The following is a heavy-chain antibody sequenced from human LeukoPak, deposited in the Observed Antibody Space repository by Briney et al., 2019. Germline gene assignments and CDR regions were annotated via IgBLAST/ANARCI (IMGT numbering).Heavy chain of an antibody. CDR2: IYYSGST. J-gene: IGHJ3*02. V-gene: IGHV4-59*08. Sequence: PSETVLLTCTVCGGSIRGYYWSWIRQPPGKTLEWIGYIYYSGSTNYNPSLKSRVTMSVDTSKNQFSLNLRSVTAADTAMYFCARHVYSYGLRDAFDIWGQGTRVTVSS. CDR1: GGSIRGYY. D-gene: IGHD3-10*01. CDR3: ARHVYSYGLRDAFDI.